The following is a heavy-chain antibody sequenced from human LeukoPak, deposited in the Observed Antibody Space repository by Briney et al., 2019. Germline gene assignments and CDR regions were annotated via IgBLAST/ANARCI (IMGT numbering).Heavy chain of an antibody. D-gene: IGHD3-10*01. CDR1: GFTVNTNY. CDR2: LYSGGST. J-gene: IGHJ4*02. V-gene: IGHV3-53*01. CDR3: ARNLGISGTYYNYFDY. Sequence: GGSLRLSCAVSGFTVNTNYMSWVRQSPGKGLEWVSILYSGGSTYYADSVKGRFTISRDDSKNTVYPQMNSLRAEDTAVYYCARNLGISGTYYNYFDYWGQGILVTVSS.